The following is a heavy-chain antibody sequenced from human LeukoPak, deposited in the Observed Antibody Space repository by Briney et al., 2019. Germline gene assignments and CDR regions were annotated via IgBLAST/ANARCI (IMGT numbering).Heavy chain of an antibody. V-gene: IGHV3-23*01. Sequence: GGSLRLSCAASGFAVSNPWMSWVRQAPGKGLEWVSAISGSGGSTYYADSVKGRFTISRDNSKNTLYLQMNSLRAEDTAVYYCAKDPDYYGSGSRRDYDYWGQGTLVTVSS. J-gene: IGHJ4*02. CDR1: GFAVSNPW. D-gene: IGHD3-10*01. CDR2: ISGSGGST. CDR3: AKDPDYYGSGSRRDYDY.